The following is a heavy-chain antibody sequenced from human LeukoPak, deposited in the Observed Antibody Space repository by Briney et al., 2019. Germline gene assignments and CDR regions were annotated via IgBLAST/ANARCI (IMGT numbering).Heavy chain of an antibody. Sequence: GGSLRLSCVASGFSLSDYYMSWIRQAPGKGLEWVSYIGSTIYYADSVKGRFTISRDNAKNSLYLQMNSLRAEDTAVYYCARGGPYDSSGYYHFDYWGQGTLVTVSS. J-gene: IGHJ4*02. V-gene: IGHV3-11*04. D-gene: IGHD3-22*01. CDR2: IGSTI. CDR3: ARGGPYDSSGYYHFDY. CDR1: GFSLSDYY.